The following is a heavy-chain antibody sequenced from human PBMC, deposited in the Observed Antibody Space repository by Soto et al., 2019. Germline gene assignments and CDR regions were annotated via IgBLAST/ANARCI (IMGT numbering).Heavy chain of an antibody. CDR2: TYPSDSDT. CDR1: GYTFSTSW. J-gene: IGHJ4*02. D-gene: IGHD4-17*01. Sequence: GESLKISCKGSGYTFSTSWIGWVRQMPGKGLEWMGITYPSDSDTRYSPSFQGQVTISADKSINTAYLQLSSLKASATAMYYCARNYGAYFDYWGQGTLVTVSS. CDR3: ARNYGAYFDY. V-gene: IGHV5-51*01.